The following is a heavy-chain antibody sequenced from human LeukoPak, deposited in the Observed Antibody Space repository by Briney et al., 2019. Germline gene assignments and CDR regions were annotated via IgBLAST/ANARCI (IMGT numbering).Heavy chain of an antibody. CDR3: ARVPGWYDY. CDR2: ISSNGGST. J-gene: IGHJ4*02. CDR1: GFTFSSYA. V-gene: IGHV3-64*01. Sequence: GGSLRLSCAASGFTFSSYAMHWVRQAPGKRLEYVSAISSNGGSTYYANSVKGRFTISRDYSKNTLYLQMGSLRAEDMAVYYCARVPGWYDYWGQGTLVTVSS. D-gene: IGHD6-19*01.